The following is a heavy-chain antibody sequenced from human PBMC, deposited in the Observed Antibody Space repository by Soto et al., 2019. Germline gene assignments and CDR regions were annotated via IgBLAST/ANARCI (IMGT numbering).Heavy chain of an antibody. Sequence: ASVKVSCKASGYTFTSYAMHWVRQAPGQRLEWMGWINAGNGNTKYSQKFQGRVTITRDTSASTAYMELSSLRSEDTAVYYCASMEGYDSSGYYSYYYYYGMDVSAQGTSVTVSS. D-gene: IGHD3-22*01. V-gene: IGHV1-3*01. CDR2: INAGNGNT. CDR1: GYTFTSYA. J-gene: IGHJ6*02. CDR3: ASMEGYDSSGYYSYYYYYGMDV.